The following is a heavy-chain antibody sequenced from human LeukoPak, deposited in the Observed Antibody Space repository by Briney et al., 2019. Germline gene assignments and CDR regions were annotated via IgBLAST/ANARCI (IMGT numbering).Heavy chain of an antibody. CDR3: ARAGRRLFGVLIPLSFDY. CDR1: GFTFDDYG. D-gene: IGHD3-3*01. J-gene: IGHJ4*02. CDR2: INWNGGST. Sequence: GGSLRLSCAASGFTFDDYGMSWVRQAPGKGLEWVPGINWNGGSTGYADSVKGRFTISRDNAKNSLYLQMNSLRAEDTAVYYCARAGRRLFGVLIPLSFDYWGQGTPVTVSS. V-gene: IGHV3-20*04.